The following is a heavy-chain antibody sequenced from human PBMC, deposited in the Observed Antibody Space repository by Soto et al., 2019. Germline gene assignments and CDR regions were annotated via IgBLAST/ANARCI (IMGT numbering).Heavy chain of an antibody. CDR3: ARVWQQWLVFAFDI. CDR2: ISAYNCNT. Sequence: QVHLVQSGAEVKKPCASVKVSCTASGYTFTSYGIIWVRQAPGQGREWMGWISAYNCNTNYAQKLQGRVTMTTDTSTSTAYMELRSLRSDDTAVYYCARVWQQWLVFAFDIWGQGTMVTVSS. CDR1: GYTFTSYG. D-gene: IGHD6-19*01. J-gene: IGHJ3*02. V-gene: IGHV1-18*01.